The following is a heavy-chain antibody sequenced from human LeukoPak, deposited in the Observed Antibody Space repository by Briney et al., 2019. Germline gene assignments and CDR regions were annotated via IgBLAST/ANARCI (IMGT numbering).Heavy chain of an antibody. CDR1: GGSISSGGYY. Sequence: PSETLSLTCTVAGGSISSGGYYWRWIRQPPGKGLEWIGYIYHSGSTYYNPSLKSRVTISVDRSKTQFSLKLSSVTAADTAVYYCASRIVVVPAAIEGVGWFDPWGQGTLVTVSS. V-gene: IGHV4-30-2*01. CDR2: IYHSGST. J-gene: IGHJ5*02. D-gene: IGHD2-2*02. CDR3: ASRIVVVPAAIEGVGWFDP.